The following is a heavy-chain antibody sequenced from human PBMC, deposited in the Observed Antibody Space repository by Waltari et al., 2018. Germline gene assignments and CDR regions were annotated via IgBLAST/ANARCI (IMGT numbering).Heavy chain of an antibody. V-gene: IGHV1-69*05. CDR3: AHLGDFWSGYYEGADY. CDR2: IIPIFGTA. Sequence: QVQLVQSGAEVKKPGSSVKVSCKASGGTFSSYAISWVRQAPGQGLEWMGGIIPIFGTANYAQKFHGRVTITTDESTSTAYMELSSLRSEDTAVYYCAHLGDFWSGYYEGADYWGQGTLVTVSS. J-gene: IGHJ4*02. CDR1: GGTFSSYA. D-gene: IGHD3-3*01.